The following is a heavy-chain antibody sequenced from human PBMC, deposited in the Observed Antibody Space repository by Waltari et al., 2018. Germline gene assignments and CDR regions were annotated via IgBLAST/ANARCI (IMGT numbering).Heavy chain of an antibody. CDR1: GVSITSNRHY. Sequence: QLQLQESGPRLVRPSETLSLICRVSGVSITSNRHYWAWIRHSPGQGLEWLGTVSYSGSTYISPSLKSRVSVSRDTAKNQVSLILGSVTAADMAVYYCATYIGASVGTAAFDVWGQGTMVTVSS. D-gene: IGHD5-12*01. V-gene: IGHV4-39*01. J-gene: IGHJ3*01. CDR2: VSYSGST. CDR3: ATYIGASVGTAAFDV.